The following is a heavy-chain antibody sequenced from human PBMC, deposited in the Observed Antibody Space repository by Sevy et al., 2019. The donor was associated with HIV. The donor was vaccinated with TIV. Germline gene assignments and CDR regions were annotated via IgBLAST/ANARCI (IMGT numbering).Heavy chain of an antibody. V-gene: IGHV3-7*01. Sequence: GGSLRLSCAASAFTFSSYWMTRVRQAPGKGLEWVANINQDGSEENYVDSVKGRFTIFRDNAKNSLFLQMNSLRAEDTAVYYCARTGSYADTYYYYYAMDVWGPGTTVTVSS. CDR1: AFTFSSYW. D-gene: IGHD3-16*01. J-gene: IGHJ6*02. CDR3: ARTGSYADTYYYYYAMDV. CDR2: INQDGSEE.